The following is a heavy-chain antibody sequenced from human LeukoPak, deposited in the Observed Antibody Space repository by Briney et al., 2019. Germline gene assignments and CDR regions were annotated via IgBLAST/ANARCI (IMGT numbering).Heavy chain of an antibody. CDR2: ITSSSYI. Sequence: GGSLRLSCAASGFTFSSYSMNWVRQAPGKGLEWVSSITSSSYIYYADSLKGRFTISRDNAKNSLYLQMNSLRAEDTAVYYCARDLCNAYGTFDSWGQGTLVTVSS. D-gene: IGHD2/OR15-2a*01. CDR3: ARDLCNAYGTFDS. J-gene: IGHJ4*02. V-gene: IGHV3-21*01. CDR1: GFTFSSYS.